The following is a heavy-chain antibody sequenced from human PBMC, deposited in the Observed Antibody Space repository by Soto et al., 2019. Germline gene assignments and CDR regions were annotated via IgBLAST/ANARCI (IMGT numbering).Heavy chain of an antibody. CDR1: RDSVSSNSAA. CDR2: TYYRSKWYN. Sequence: PSQTLSLTCAISRDSVSSNSAAWNWIRQSPSRGLEWLGRTYYRSKWYNDYAVSVKSRITINPDTSKNQFSLQLNSVTPEDTAVYYCARVVRSSGWYYYYYGMDVWGQGTTVTVSS. V-gene: IGHV6-1*01. CDR3: ARVVRSSGWYYYYYGMDV. J-gene: IGHJ6*02. D-gene: IGHD6-19*01.